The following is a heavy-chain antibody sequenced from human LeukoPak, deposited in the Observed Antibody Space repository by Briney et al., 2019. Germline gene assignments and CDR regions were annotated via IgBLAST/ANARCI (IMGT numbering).Heavy chain of an antibody. Sequence: SVKVSCKASGYTFTGYYMHWVRQAPGQGLEWMGGIIPIFGTANYAQKFQGRVTITADKSTSTAYMELSSLRSEDTAVYYCAREGGVDTAMGLFDYWGQGTLVTVSS. J-gene: IGHJ4*02. CDR3: AREGGVDTAMGLFDY. CDR2: IIPIFGTA. CDR1: GYTFTGYY. V-gene: IGHV1-69*06. D-gene: IGHD5-18*01.